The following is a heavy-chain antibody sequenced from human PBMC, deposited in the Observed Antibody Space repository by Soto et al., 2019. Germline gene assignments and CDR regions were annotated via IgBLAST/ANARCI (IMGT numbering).Heavy chain of an antibody. V-gene: IGHV4-39*07. CDR2: IYYSGST. Sequence: QLQLQESGPGLVKPSETLSLTCTVSGGSISSSSYYWGWIRQPPGTGLEWIGSIYYSGSTYYNPSLKSRVTISVETAKNQFPLKRSSVTAADTAVYYCARGPGGSYSGSYYDLDYWGQGALVTVSS. D-gene: IGHD1-26*01. CDR1: GGSISSSSYY. CDR3: ARGPGGSYSGSYYDLDY. J-gene: IGHJ4*02.